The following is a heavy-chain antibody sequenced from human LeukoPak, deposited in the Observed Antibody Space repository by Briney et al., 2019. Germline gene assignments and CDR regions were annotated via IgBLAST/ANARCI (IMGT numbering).Heavy chain of an antibody. CDR1: GFTFSSYA. D-gene: IGHD2-2*02. Sequence: GGSLRLSCAASGFTFSSYAMHWVRQAPGRGLEGVAVISYDGSNKYYADSVRGRFTISRDNSKTTLYLQMNSLRAEDTAVYYCAREGEDCSSTSCYSGYFDYWGQGTLVTVSS. J-gene: IGHJ4*02. CDR2: ISYDGSNK. V-gene: IGHV3-30-3*01. CDR3: AREGEDCSSTSCYSGYFDY.